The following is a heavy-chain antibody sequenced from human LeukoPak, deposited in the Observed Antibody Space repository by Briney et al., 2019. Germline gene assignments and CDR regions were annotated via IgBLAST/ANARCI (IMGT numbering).Heavy chain of an antibody. CDR1: GASISNYY. V-gene: IGHV4-59*01. D-gene: IGHD6-19*01. J-gene: IGHJ4*02. CDR3: AREGSSGWYPRRGHFDY. CDR2: IYYSGST. Sequence: SETLSLTCTVSGASISNYYWSWIRQPPGKGLEWIGYIYYSGSTNYNPSLKSRVTISVDTSKNQLSLKLSSVTAADTAVYYCAREGSSGWYPRRGHFDYWGQGTLVTVSS.